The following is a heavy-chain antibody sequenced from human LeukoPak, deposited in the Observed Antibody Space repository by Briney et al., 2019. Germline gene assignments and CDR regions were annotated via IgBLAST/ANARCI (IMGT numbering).Heavy chain of an antibody. CDR2: IIPIFGTA. CDR1: GGTFSSYA. V-gene: IGHV1-69*05. Sequence: SVKVSCKASGGTFSSYAISWVRQAPGQGLEWMGWIIPIFGTANYAQNFQGRVTITTDESTSTAYMELSSLRSEDTAVYYCARDFGLLGNWFDPWGQGTLVTVSS. D-gene: IGHD3-10*01. CDR3: ARDFGLLGNWFDP. J-gene: IGHJ5*02.